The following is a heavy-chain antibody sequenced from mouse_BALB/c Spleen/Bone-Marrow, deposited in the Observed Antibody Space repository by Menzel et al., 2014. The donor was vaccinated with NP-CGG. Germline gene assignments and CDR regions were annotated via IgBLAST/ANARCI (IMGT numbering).Heavy chain of an antibody. V-gene: IGHV5-6-5*01. CDR1: GFTFSSYA. J-gene: IGHJ4*01. CDR3: ARHGEERPVLAMDY. D-gene: IGHD2-14*01. Sequence: EVHLVESGGGLVKPGGSLKLSCAASGFTFSSYAMSWVRQTPEKRLEWVASISSGGSTYYPDSVKGRFTISRDNAKNTLYLQMSSLKSEDTAMYYCARHGEERPVLAMDYWGQGTSVTVSS. CDR2: ISSGGST.